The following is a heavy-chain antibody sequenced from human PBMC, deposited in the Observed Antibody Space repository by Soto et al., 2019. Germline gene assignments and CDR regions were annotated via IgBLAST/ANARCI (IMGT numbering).Heavy chain of an antibody. CDR2: IVVGSGNT. J-gene: IGHJ6*02. V-gene: IGHV1-58*01. D-gene: IGHD3-22*01. CDR1: GFTFTSSA. CDR3: AADGAYYYDSSGYPVDSGMDV. Sequence: SVKVSCKASGFTFTSSAVQWVRQARGQRLEWIGWIVVGSGNTNYAQKFQERVTITRDMSTSTAYMELSSLRSEDTAVYYCAADGAYYYDSSGYPVDSGMDVWGQGTTFTVS.